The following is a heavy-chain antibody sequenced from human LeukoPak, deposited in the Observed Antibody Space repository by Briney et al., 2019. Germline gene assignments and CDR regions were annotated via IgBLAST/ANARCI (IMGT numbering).Heavy chain of an antibody. Sequence: EPQSLPCTVCGDSISRYYGSWLRQPPGRGVEWLGYHNCSGNTNYSPIRKSRVNISVVTSKHQFSLQLSSVTSADTAVYYCARERCSCGSCYLGGVLRVYFDSWGQGTLVTVPS. D-gene: IGHD2-15*01. CDR2: HNCSGNT. V-gene: IGHV4-59*01. J-gene: IGHJ4*02. CDR1: GDSISRYY. CDR3: ARERCSCGSCYLGGVLRVYFDS.